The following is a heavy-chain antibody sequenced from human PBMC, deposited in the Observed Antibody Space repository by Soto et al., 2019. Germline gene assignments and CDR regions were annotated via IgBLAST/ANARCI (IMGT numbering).Heavy chain of an antibody. Sequence: QVQLQESGPGLVKPSETLSLTCTVSGGSISSYYWSWIRQPPGKGLEWIGYIYYSGSTNYNPPLKSRVTVSVDASKNQFYLKLSPVTAADTAVYSCARHHDSWGQGTLVTGSS. V-gene: IGHV4-59*08. CDR2: IYYSGST. CDR1: GGSISSYY. CDR3: ARHHDS. J-gene: IGHJ4*02.